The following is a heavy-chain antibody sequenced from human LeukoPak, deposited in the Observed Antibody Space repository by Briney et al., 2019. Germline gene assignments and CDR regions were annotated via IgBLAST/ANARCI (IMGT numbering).Heavy chain of an antibody. Sequence: SETLSLTCTVSGGSISSHYWSWIRQPPGKGLEWIGDIYYSGSTNYNPSLKGRVTISVDTSRNQFSLKVSSVTAADTAVYYCASSSSGWYYFDYWGQGTLVTVSS. D-gene: IGHD6-19*01. CDR2: IYYSGST. V-gene: IGHV4-59*11. J-gene: IGHJ4*02. CDR3: ASSSSGWYYFDY. CDR1: GGSISSHY.